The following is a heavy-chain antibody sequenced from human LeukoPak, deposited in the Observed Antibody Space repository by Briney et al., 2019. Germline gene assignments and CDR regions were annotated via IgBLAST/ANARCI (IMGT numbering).Heavy chain of an antibody. J-gene: IGHJ4*02. D-gene: IGHD3-10*01. CDR1: GGSISSGGYY. V-gene: IGHV4-39*07. Sequence: SETLSLTCTVSGGSISSGGYYWGWIRQPPGKGLEWIGSIYYSGSTYYNPSLKSRVTISVDTSKNQFSLKLSSVTAADTAVYYCARGGGVLWFGDLIPFDYWGQGTLVTVSS. CDR3: ARGGGVLWFGDLIPFDY. CDR2: IYYSGST.